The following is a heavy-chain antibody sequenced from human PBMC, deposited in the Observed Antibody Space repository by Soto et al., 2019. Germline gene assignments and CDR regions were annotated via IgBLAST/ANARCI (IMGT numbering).Heavy chain of an antibody. Sequence: VASVKVSCKASGYTFTGYYMHWVRQAPGQGLEWMGWINPNSGGTNYAQKFQGRVTMTRDTSISTAYMELSRLRSDDTAVYYCARTPVRGVITADYWGQGTLVTVSS. CDR1: GYTFTGYY. CDR3: ARTPVRGVITADY. CDR2: INPNSGGT. J-gene: IGHJ4*02. D-gene: IGHD3-10*01. V-gene: IGHV1-2*02.